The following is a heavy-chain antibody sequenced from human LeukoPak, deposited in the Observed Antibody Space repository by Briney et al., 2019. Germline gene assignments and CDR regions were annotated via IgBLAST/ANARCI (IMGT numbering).Heavy chain of an antibody. J-gene: IGHJ5*02. D-gene: IGHD2-15*01. CDR3: ARGSRLLGWFDP. Sequence: SQTLSLTCTVSGGSISSADHYWSWIRQPPGKGLEWIGYIYSSGSTFNNPSLKSRLTISVDTSKNQFSLKLSSVTATDTAVYYCARGSRLLGWFDPWGQGTLVTVSS. V-gene: IGHV4-30-4*01. CDR1: GGSISSADHY. CDR2: IYSSGST.